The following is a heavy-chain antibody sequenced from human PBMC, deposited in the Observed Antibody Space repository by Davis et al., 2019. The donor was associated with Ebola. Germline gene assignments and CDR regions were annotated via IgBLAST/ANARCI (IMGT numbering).Heavy chain of an antibody. CDR1: GYTFTSYG. D-gene: IGHD3-16*02. CDR2: ISAYNGNT. J-gene: IGHJ4*02. CDR3: ARLVTFGGVIAKYYFDY. V-gene: IGHV1-18*01. Sequence: ASVKVSCKASGYTFTSYGISWVRQAPGQGLEWMGWISAYNGNTNYAQKLQGRVTMTTDTSTSTAYMELRSLRSDDTAVYYCARLVTFGGVIAKYYFDYWGQGTLVTVSS.